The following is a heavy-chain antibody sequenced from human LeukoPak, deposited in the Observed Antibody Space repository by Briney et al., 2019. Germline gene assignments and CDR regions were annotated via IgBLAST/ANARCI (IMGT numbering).Heavy chain of an antibody. CDR3: AVGGGDTAMVYDY. D-gene: IGHD5-18*01. CDR2: INHSGST. J-gene: IGHJ4*02. Sequence: SETLSLTCAVYGGSFSGYYWSWIRQPPGKGLEWIGEINHSGSTNYNPSLKSRVTISVDTSKNQFSLKLSSVTAADTAVYYCAVGGGDTAMVYDYWGQGTLVTVSS. CDR1: GGSFSGYY. V-gene: IGHV4-34*01.